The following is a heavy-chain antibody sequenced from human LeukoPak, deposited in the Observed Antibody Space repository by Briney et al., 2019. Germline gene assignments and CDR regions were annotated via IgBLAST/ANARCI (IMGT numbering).Heavy chain of an antibody. CDR2: ISSSSSYI. CDR3: ASDSGYERGFDY. Sequence: PGGSLRLSCAAAGFTFSSYSMNWVRQARGKGLEWVSSISSSSSYIYYADSVKGRFTISRDNAKNSLYLQMNSLRAEDTAVYYCASDSGYERGFDYWGQGTLVTVSS. V-gene: IGHV3-21*01. J-gene: IGHJ4*02. CDR1: GFTFSSYS. D-gene: IGHD5-12*01.